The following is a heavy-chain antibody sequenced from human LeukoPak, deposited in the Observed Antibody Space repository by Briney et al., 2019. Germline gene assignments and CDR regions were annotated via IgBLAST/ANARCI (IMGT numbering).Heavy chain of an antibody. V-gene: IGHV7-4-1*02. CDR2: INTNTGNP. J-gene: IGHJ6*02. CDR1: GYTFTSYA. CDR3: ARRPKIYYYYGLDV. Sequence: ASVKVSCKASGYTFTSYAMNWVRQAPGQGLEWMGWINTNTGNPTYAQGFTGRFVFSLDTSVSTAYLQISSLKAEDTAVYYCARRPKIYYYYGLDVGGQGTTVTVSS.